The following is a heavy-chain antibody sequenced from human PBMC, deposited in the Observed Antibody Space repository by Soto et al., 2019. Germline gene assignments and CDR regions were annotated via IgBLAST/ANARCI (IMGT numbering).Heavy chain of an antibody. CDR3: ANQNLYCSSTSCSNWFDP. V-gene: IGHV1-69*04. J-gene: IGHJ5*02. CDR2: IIPILGIA. CDR1: GGSRRKHA. D-gene: IGHD2-2*01. Sequence: SMKVSSATSGGSRRKHALCWVRQAPEQGLEWMGRIIPILGIAHYAQKFQGRVTITADKSTSTAYMELSSLRSEDTAVYYCANQNLYCSSTSCSNWFDPWGQGTLVTVSS.